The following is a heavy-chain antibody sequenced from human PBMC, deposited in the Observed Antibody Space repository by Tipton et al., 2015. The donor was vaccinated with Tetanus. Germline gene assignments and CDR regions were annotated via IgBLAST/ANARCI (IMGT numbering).Heavy chain of an antibody. CDR2: IVPLFGSA. J-gene: IGHJ3*02. Sequence: QLVQSGAEVKKPGSSMRLSCKASGNTFSSSTLSWVRQAPGHGLEWMGMIVPLFGSAYYAQKFQDRVTITADKSASTAYLDLRSLKSDDPAVYYCATVDAGLRRREDTLDSWGQGTMVTVSS. CDR3: ATVDAGLRRREDTLDS. V-gene: IGHV1-69*06. CDR1: GNTFSSST. D-gene: IGHD1-14*01.